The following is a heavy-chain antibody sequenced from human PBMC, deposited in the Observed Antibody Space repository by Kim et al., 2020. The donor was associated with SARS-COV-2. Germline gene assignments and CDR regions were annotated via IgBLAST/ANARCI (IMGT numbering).Heavy chain of an antibody. CDR3: AKERWWELRPDYFDY. Sequence: SGKGRFTISRDNAKNTLDLQMASRRAEDTAVYYCAKERWWELRPDYFDYWGQGTLVTVSS. V-gene: IGHV3-23*01. D-gene: IGHD1-26*01. J-gene: IGHJ4*02.